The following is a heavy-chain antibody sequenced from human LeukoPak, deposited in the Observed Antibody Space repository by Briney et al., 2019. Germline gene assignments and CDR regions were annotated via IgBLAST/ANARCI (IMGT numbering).Heavy chain of an antibody. Sequence: GGSLRLSCVASGFSFSATWMHWVRRPPGKGLVWTSEIHNDGRSTTYTDSVKGRFIISRDNSKNTVYLEMNNLRVDDSAMYYCARDHYYTPDYWGQGTLVTVSS. V-gene: IGHV3-74*01. D-gene: IGHD2-2*02. CDR2: IHNDGRST. CDR1: GFSFSATW. CDR3: ARDHYYTPDY. J-gene: IGHJ4*02.